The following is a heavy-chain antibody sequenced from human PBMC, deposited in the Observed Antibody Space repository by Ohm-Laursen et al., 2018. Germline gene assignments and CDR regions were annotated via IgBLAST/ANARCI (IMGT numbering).Heavy chain of an antibody. V-gene: IGHV3-23*01. CDR2: ISPIGAT. D-gene: IGHD6-13*01. Sequence: SLRLSCAASGFTFTTYGMAWVRQAPGKGLEWVSAISPIGATYYADSVKGRFTISRDNSKNTLYLQMNSLRAEDTAIYYCATTYSSSVDYWGQGTLVTVSS. CDR1: GFTFTTYG. J-gene: IGHJ4*02. CDR3: ATTYSSSVDY.